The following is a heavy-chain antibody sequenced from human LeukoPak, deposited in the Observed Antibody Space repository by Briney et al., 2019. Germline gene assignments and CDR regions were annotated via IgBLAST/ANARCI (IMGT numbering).Heavy chain of an antibody. V-gene: IGHV3-23*01. D-gene: IGHD2-21*01. J-gene: IGHJ4*02. CDR2: IYENGGTT. CDR1: GFTFRSHA. Sequence: GGSLRLSCVGSGFTFRSHAMSWVRQAPEKGLEFVSGIYENGGTTYYADSVKGRFSISRDNSKNTLHLQMDSLRGEDTAIYYCAKDFRIGYSAHFDYWGQGAQVTVSS. CDR3: AKDFRIGYSAHFDY.